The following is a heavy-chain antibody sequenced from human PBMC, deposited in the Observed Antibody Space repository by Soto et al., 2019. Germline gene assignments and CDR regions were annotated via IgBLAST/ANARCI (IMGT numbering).Heavy chain of an antibody. Sequence: ASVKVSCKASGYTFTSCGISWVRQAPGQGLEWMGWISAYNGNTNYAQKLQGRVTMTTDTSTSTAYMELRGLRSDDTAVYYCARGHGYYDILTGFYFRESDIWGQGTMVTVSS. CDR3: ARGHGYYDILTGFYFRESDI. CDR2: ISAYNGNT. J-gene: IGHJ3*02. CDR1: GYTFTSCG. V-gene: IGHV1-18*01. D-gene: IGHD3-9*01.